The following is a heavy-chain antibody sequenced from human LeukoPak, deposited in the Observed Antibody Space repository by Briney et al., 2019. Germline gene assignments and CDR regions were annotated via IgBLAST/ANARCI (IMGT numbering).Heavy chain of an antibody. CDR2: IYNSGRT. CDR3: ARGAKMATRGFDY. Sequence: PSETLSRTCTVSGGSISSGGYYWNWIRQHPGKGLEWIGYIYNSGRTHTKPSLKSRVTISVDTSKKQLSLKLRYVTAADTAVYYCARGAKMATRGFDYWGQGTLVTVSS. V-gene: IGHV4-31*03. D-gene: IGHD5-24*01. CDR1: GGSISSGGYY. J-gene: IGHJ4*02.